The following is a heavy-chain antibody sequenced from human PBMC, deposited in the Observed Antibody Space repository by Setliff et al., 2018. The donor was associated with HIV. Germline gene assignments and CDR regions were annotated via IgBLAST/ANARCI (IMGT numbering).Heavy chain of an antibody. CDR1: GFTFSSYA. D-gene: IGHD3-9*01. CDR2: ISSSGSTI. Sequence: GGSLRLSCAASGFTFSSYAMNWVRQAPGKGLEWISDISSSGSTIYYADSVKGRFTISRDNAKKSLHLEMNSLRAEDTAVYYCATYKPYYDILIGRYYFDYWGQGTLVTVSS. CDR3: ATYKPYYDILIGRYYFDY. J-gene: IGHJ4*02. V-gene: IGHV3-48*04.